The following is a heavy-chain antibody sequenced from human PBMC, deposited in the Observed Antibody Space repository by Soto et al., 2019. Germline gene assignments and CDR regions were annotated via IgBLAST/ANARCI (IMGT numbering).Heavy chain of an antibody. Sequence: EVQLVESGGDLVQPGGSLRLSCAASGFTVSSNFMSWVRQAPGKGLEWVSVIYSGGTTYYADSVNGRFTISRHNSKNTLYLQMNSLRPEDTAVYYCARGAGYSSGWYDYWGQGTLVTVSS. J-gene: IGHJ4*02. V-gene: IGHV3-53*04. CDR1: GFTVSSNF. CDR2: IYSGGTT. CDR3: ARGAGYSSGWYDY. D-gene: IGHD6-19*01.